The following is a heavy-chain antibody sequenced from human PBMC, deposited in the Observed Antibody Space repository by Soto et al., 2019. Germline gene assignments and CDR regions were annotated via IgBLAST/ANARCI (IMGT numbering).Heavy chain of an antibody. D-gene: IGHD5-12*01. J-gene: IGHJ5*02. Sequence: SETLSRTWTVSGGSINSGDYYWTWFRQPPGKVLEWIGYIYYDGNSQHNPSLKSRVTMSIDTSKNQFSLNLSSVTAADTAVYYCARDRRWLPRGPNNWLDLWGQGTQVTVSS. CDR2: IYYDGNS. CDR1: GGSINSGDYY. V-gene: IGHV4-30-4*01. CDR3: ARDRRWLPRGPNNWLDL.